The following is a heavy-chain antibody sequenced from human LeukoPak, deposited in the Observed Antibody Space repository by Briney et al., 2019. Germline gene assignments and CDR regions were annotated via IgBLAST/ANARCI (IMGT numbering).Heavy chain of an antibody. CDR3: ASRPGYSSNWFDP. CDR1: GGSLSSSNW. J-gene: IGHJ5*02. D-gene: IGHD6-13*01. Sequence: SETLSLTCAVSGGSLSSSNWWSWVRPPPGKGLEWIGEIYHSGSTNYNPSLKSQVTISVDKSKNQFSLKLSSVTAADTAVYYCASRPGYSSNWFDPWGQGTLVTVSS. CDR2: IYHSGST. V-gene: IGHV4-4*02.